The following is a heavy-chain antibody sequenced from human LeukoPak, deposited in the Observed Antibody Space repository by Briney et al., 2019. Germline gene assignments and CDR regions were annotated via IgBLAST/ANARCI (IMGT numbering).Heavy chain of an antibody. CDR1: GFTVSSHY. V-gene: IGHV3-66*02. CDR2: FYVGGAT. J-gene: IGHJ4*02. D-gene: IGHD1-1*01. Sequence: PGGSLRLSCAASGFTVSSHYMSWVRQAPGKGLGWVSVFYVGGATYYADSVKGRFTISRDTSKNTLYLQMNSLSAGDTAVYYCARGDAYNFFDSWGQGTLVTVSS. CDR3: ARGDAYNFFDS.